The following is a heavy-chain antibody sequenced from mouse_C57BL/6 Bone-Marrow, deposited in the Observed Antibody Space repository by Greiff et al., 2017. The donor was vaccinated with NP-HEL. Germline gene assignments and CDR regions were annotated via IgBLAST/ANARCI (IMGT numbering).Heavy chain of an antibody. CDR2: INPYNGDT. V-gene: IGHV1-20*01. Sequence: EVQLVESGPELVKPGDSVKISCKASGYSFTGYFMNWVMQSHGKSLEWIGRINPYNGDTFYNQKFKGKATLTVDKSSSTAHMELRSLTSEDSAVYYCAREGITTVVAPDYWGQGTTLTVSS. J-gene: IGHJ2*01. CDR3: AREGITTVVAPDY. D-gene: IGHD1-1*01. CDR1: GYSFTGYF.